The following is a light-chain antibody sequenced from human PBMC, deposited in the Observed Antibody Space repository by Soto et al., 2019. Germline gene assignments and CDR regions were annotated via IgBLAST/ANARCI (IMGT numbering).Light chain of an antibody. CDR3: QQYGSSRNT. V-gene: IGKV3-20*01. CDR1: QSVSSSY. Sequence: EIVLTQSPGTLSFSPGERATLSCSASQSVSSSYLAWYQQKPGQAPRLLIYGASSKATGIPDRFSGSGSGTDLTLTISRLEPEDFAVYYCQQYGSSRNTFGGGTKVDLK. CDR2: GAS. J-gene: IGKJ4*01.